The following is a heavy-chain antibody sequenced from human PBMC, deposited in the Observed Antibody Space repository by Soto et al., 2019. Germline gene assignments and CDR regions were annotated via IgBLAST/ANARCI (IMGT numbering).Heavy chain of an antibody. D-gene: IGHD2-15*01. Sequence: QVQLVQSGAEVQKPGSSVKVSCKASGGTFSSYTISWVRQAPGQGLEWMGRIIPILGIANYAQKFQGIVTNTAGKSTGTAYKELSSLRSEDTAAYYCARGRYDCSGGSCYSYWGQGALVTVSS. CDR3: ARGRYDCSGGSCYSY. CDR2: IIPILGIA. V-gene: IGHV1-69*02. CDR1: GGTFSSYT. J-gene: IGHJ4*02.